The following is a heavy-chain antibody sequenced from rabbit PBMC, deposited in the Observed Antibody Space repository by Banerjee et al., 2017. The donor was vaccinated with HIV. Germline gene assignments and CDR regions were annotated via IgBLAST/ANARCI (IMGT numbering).Heavy chain of an antibody. J-gene: IGHJ4*01. CDR3: ARDLAGVVGWNFKL. CDR2: IYTGSGST. CDR1: GFTLSGYW. Sequence: QEQLEESGGDLVKPEGSLTLTCTASGFTLSGYWMSWVRQAPGKGLEWIGCIYTGSGSTYYASWAKGRFTISKTSSTTVTLQMTSLTAADTATYFCARDLAGVVGWNFKLWGPGTLVTVS. D-gene: IGHD4-1*01. V-gene: IGHV1S45*01.